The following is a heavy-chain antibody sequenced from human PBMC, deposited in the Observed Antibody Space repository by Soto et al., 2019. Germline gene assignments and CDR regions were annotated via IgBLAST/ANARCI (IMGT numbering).Heavy chain of an antibody. V-gene: IGHV3-30*18. CDR2: ISYDGSNK. J-gene: IGHJ6*02. CDR1: GFTFSSYG. CDR3: AKGFCSSTSCYTRIRDSFYGMDV. Sequence: PGGSLRLSCAASGFTFSSYGIHWVRQAPGKGLEWVAVISYDGSNKYYADSVKGRFTISRDNSKNTLYLQMNSLRAEDTAVYYCAKGFCSSTSCYTRIRDSFYGMDVWGQGTTVTVSS. D-gene: IGHD2-2*02.